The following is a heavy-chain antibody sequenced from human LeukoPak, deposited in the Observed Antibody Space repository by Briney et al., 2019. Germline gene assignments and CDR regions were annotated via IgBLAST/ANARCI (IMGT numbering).Heavy chain of an antibody. Sequence: GESLKISCKGSGYSFTSYWISWVRQMPGKGLEWMGRIDPIDSYTNYSPSFQGQVTISADKSISTAYLQWSSLKASDTAMYYCARHTDCGDYVNMDYWGQGTLVTVSS. CDR2: IDPIDSYT. D-gene: IGHD4-17*01. J-gene: IGHJ4*02. CDR3: ARHTDCGDYVNMDY. CDR1: GYSFTSYW. V-gene: IGHV5-10-1*04.